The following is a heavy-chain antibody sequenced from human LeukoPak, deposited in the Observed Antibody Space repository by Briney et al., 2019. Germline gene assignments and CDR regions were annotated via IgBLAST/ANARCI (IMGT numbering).Heavy chain of an antibody. CDR1: GGSISSNSYY. CDR2: IYYSWSP. Sequence: SETLSLTCTVSGGSISSNSYYWGWIRQPPGKGLEWIGSIYYSWSPYYNPSLKSRVTISVDTSKNQFSLKVSSVTAADTAVYYCARWRTAKTGFDYWGQGTLVTVSS. CDR3: ARWRTAKTGFDY. J-gene: IGHJ4*02. D-gene: IGHD1-1*01. V-gene: IGHV4-39*01.